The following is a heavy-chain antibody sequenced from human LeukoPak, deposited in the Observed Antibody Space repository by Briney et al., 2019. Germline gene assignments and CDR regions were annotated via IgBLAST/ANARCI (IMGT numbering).Heavy chain of an antibody. Sequence: GGSLRLSCAASGFTFSDYSMNWVRQAPGKGLEWVSYISSSSSTIFYAASEKGRFTISRDNAKNSLYLQMDSLRAEDTAVYYCVSRVGALEYWGQGTLVTVSS. V-gene: IGHV3-48*01. CDR3: VSRVGALEY. D-gene: IGHD1-26*01. CDR1: GFTFSDYS. CDR2: ISSSSSTI. J-gene: IGHJ4*02.